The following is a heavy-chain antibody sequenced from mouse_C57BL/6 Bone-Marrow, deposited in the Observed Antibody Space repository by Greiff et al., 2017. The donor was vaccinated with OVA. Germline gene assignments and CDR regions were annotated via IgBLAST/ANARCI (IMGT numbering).Heavy chain of an antibody. J-gene: IGHJ2*01. CDR2: IYPGSGST. CDR3: ARGGGITTVVAPFDY. D-gene: IGHD1-1*01. V-gene: IGHV1-55*01. CDR1: GYTFTSYW. Sequence: QVQLQQSGAELVKPGASVKMSCKASGYTFTSYWITWVKQRPGQGLEWIGDIYPGSGSTNYNEKFKSKATLTVDTSSSTAYMQLSSLTSEDSAVYYCARGGGITTVVAPFDYWGQGTTLTVSS.